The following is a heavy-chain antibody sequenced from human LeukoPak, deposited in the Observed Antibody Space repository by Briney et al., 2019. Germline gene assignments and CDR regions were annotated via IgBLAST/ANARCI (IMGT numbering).Heavy chain of an antibody. Sequence: SVKVSCKASVGTFSSYAISWVRQAPGQGLEWMGGIIPIFGTANYAQKFQGRVTITTDESTSTAYMELSSLRSEDTAVYYCARDRSHGYGDHGAFDIWGQGTMVTVSS. D-gene: IGHD4-17*01. V-gene: IGHV1-69*05. CDR3: ARDRSHGYGDHGAFDI. J-gene: IGHJ3*02. CDR2: IIPIFGTA. CDR1: VGTFSSYA.